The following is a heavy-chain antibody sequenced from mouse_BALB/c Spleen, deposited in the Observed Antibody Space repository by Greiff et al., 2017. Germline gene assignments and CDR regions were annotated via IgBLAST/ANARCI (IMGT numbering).Heavy chain of an antibody. CDR1: GYTFTSYW. CDR2: IYPGNSDT. V-gene: IGHV1-5*01. D-gene: IGHD3-2*01. Sequence: DVQLQESGTVLARPGASVKMSCKASGYTFTSYWMHWVKQRPGQGLEWIGAIYPGNSDTSYNQKFKGKAKLTAVTSTSTAYMELSSLTNEDSAVYYCTRCDSSGYYAMDYWGQGTSVTVSS. J-gene: IGHJ4*01. CDR3: TRCDSSGYYAMDY.